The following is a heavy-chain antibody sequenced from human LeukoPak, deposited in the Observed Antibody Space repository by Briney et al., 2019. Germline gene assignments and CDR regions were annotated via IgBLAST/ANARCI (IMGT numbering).Heavy chain of an antibody. CDR1: GGSISSYY. J-gene: IGHJ3*02. Sequence: PSETLSLTCTVSGGSISSYYWSWIRQPPGKGLEWIGYIYYSGSTNYNPSLKSRVTISVDTSKNQFSLKLSSVTAADTAVYYCARVMGYCSGGSCTTAFDIWGQGTMVTVSS. D-gene: IGHD2-15*01. CDR2: IYYSGST. CDR3: ARVMGYCSGGSCTTAFDI. V-gene: IGHV4-59*01.